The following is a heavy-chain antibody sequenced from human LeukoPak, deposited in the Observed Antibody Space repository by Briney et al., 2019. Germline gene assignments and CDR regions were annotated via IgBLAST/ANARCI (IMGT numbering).Heavy chain of an antibody. CDR1: GFTFSSYA. D-gene: IGHD3-16*02. CDR2: IRYDGSNE. CDR3: AKQGGGYTSYYFDY. V-gene: IGHV3-30*02. Sequence: GGSLRLSCAASGFTFSSYAMHWVRQAPGKGLEGVAFIRYDGSNEYYPDSVKGRFTISRDNSKNTLYLQMDTLRAEDTAVYYCAKQGGGYTSYYFDYWGQGTLVTVSS. J-gene: IGHJ4*02.